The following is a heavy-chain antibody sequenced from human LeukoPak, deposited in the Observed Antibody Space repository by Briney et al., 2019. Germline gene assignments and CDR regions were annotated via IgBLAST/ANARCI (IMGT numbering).Heavy chain of an antibody. Sequence: SETLSLTCTVSGGSISSSSYYWGWIRQPPGKGLEWIGNIYYSGSTYYTPSLKSRVTISVDTPKNQFSLKLSSVTAADTAVYYCAREDPLMAAAGHWGWFDPWGQGTLVTVSS. CDR1: GGSISSSSYY. CDR3: AREDPLMAAAGHWGWFDP. J-gene: IGHJ5*02. CDR2: IYYSGST. V-gene: IGHV4-39*07. D-gene: IGHD6-13*01.